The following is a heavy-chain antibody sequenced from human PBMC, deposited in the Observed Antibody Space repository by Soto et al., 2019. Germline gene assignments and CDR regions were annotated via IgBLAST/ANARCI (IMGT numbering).Heavy chain of an antibody. CDR2: ITWNGGTI. D-gene: IGHD6-13*01. CDR3: AKGGSAALIAPSGRDNWFDP. J-gene: IGHJ5*02. V-gene: IGHV3-9*01. Sequence: EVPLVESGGGLVQPGRSLRLSCAASGFAFDDYVMHWVRQPPGRGLEWVSGITWNGGTIRYVDSVKGRFTISRDNAENSLYLQMNSLRPEDTAVYYCAKGGSAALIAPSGRDNWFDPWGQGTQVTVSS. CDR1: GFAFDDYV.